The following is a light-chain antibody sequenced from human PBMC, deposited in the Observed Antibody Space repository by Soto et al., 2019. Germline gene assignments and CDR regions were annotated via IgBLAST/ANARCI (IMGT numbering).Light chain of an antibody. V-gene: IGLV2-14*01. CDR1: SSDVGGYSY. Sequence: QSALTQPASVSGSPGQSITISCTGTSSDVGGYSYVSWYQQHPGKAPKFIIYEVRSRPSGVSDRFSGSKSGNTASLTISGLQAEDEATYYCNSYTSTSTLVFGGGTKVTVL. J-gene: IGLJ3*02. CDR3: NSYTSTSTLV. CDR2: EVR.